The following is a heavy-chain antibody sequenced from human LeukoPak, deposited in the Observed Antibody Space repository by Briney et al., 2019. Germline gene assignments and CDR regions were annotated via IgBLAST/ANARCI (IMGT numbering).Heavy chain of an antibody. J-gene: IGHJ5*02. D-gene: IGHD2-2*01. V-gene: IGHV4-61*02. Sequence: SQTLSLTCNVSGYSISSGDYYWTWIRQPAGKGLEWIGRADLGGPTSYNPTIISRVTVSVDPSKNQFSLSLTSVTAADTATYYCAREGAYCSGTDCFATTVDAWGPGALVTVSS. CDR1: GYSISSGDYY. CDR3: AREGAYCSGTDCFATTVDA. CDR2: ADLGGPT.